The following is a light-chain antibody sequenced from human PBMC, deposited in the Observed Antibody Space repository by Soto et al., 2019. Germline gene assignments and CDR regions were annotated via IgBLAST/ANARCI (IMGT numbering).Light chain of an antibody. J-gene: IGLJ2*01. CDR3: QSTDNSGPYPV. Sequence: SYELTQPPSMSGSPGQTARITCSGDALPKQYAYWYQQKPGQAPVVVIYKDSERPSGIPERFSGSSSGTTVTLTISGVQAEDEADYYCQSTDNSGPYPVFGGGTKLTVL. CDR2: KDS. V-gene: IGLV3-25*03. CDR1: ALPKQY.